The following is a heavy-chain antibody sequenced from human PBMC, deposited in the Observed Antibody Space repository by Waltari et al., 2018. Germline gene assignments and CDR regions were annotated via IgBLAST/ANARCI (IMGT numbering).Heavy chain of an antibody. CDR3: ARHMSTSARTFDY. V-gene: IGHV4-59*08. CDR1: GGSIGGLF. D-gene: IGHD3-16*01. Sequence: QVQLQESGPGLVKPSETLSLTCTVSGGSIGGLFWKWHRQPPGKGLEWIGYIYSSGSTNYNPSLKSRATISVDTSKNQFSLRLSSVTATDTAVYYCARHMSTSARTFDYWGQGTLVTVSS. CDR2: IYSSGST. J-gene: IGHJ4*02.